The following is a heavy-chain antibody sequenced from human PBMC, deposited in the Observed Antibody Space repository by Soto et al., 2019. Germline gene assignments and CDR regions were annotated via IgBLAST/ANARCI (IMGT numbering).Heavy chain of an antibody. J-gene: IGHJ5*02. D-gene: IGHD6-6*01. CDR2: IIPIFGTA. CDR1: GGTFSSYA. Sequence: GASVKVSCKASGGTFSSYAISWVRQAPGQGLEWMGGIIPIFGTANYAQKFQGRVTITADKSTSTAYMELSSLRSEDTAVYYCARDRPPQYSSSAHWWFDPWGQGTLVTVSS. CDR3: ARDRPPQYSSSAHWWFDP. V-gene: IGHV1-69*06.